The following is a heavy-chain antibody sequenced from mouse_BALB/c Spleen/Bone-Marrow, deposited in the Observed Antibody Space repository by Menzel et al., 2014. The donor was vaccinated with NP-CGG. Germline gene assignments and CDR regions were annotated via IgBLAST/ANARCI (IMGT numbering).Heavy chain of an antibody. CDR3: AGDYDYAMDY. CDR1: GFTFSDYY. Sequence: EVMLVESGGGLVKPGGSLKLSCAASGFTFSDYYMYWVRQTPEKRLEWVATISDGGSYTYYPDSVKGRFTISRDNAKNNLYLQMSSLKSEDTAMYYCAGDYDYAMDYWGQGTSVTVSS. J-gene: IGHJ4*01. CDR2: ISDGGSYT. D-gene: IGHD2-12*01. V-gene: IGHV5-4*02.